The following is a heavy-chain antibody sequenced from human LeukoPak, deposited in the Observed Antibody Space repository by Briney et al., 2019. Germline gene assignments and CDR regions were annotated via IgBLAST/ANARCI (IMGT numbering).Heavy chain of an antibody. Sequence: ASVKVSCKASGGTFSSYAISWVRQAPGQGLEWVGGIIAIFGTANYAQKFQGRVTVTTDESRSTADMELSSLRSEETAVYYCGCQSGRYYAGWFDPWGQGTLVTVSS. V-gene: IGHV1-69*05. D-gene: IGHD1-26*01. CDR1: GGTFSSYA. J-gene: IGHJ5*02. CDR3: GCQSGRYYAGWFDP. CDR2: IIAIFGTA.